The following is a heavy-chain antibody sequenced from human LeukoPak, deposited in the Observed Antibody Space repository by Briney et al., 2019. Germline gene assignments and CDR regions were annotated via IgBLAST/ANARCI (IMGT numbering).Heavy chain of an antibody. J-gene: IGHJ6*03. Sequence: PSETLFLTCAVYGGSFSGYYWSWIRQPPGKGLEWIGEINHSGSTNYNPSLKSRVTISVDTSKNQFSLKLSSVTAADTAVYYCAREPRDSNAPHLYYYMDVWGKGTTVTVSS. CDR1: GGSFSGYY. CDR2: INHSGST. CDR3: AREPRDSNAPHLYYYMDV. V-gene: IGHV4-34*01. D-gene: IGHD2-15*01.